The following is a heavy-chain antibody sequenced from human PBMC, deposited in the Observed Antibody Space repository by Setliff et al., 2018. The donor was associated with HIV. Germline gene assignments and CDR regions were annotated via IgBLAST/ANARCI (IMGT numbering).Heavy chain of an antibody. J-gene: IGHJ4*03. D-gene: IGHD3-3*01. CDR1: EFTFSDYY. CDR3: AREEPFWNGYYYTYYFDS. Sequence: GGSLRLSCAASEFTFSDYYMSWIRQAPGKGLEWVSYISSSGTYTNYTASVRGRFTISRDNAKNSLYLQMNGLRAEDTAVYYCAREEPFWNGYYYTYYFDSWGQGTMVTVSS. V-gene: IGHV3-11*06. CDR2: ISSSGTYT.